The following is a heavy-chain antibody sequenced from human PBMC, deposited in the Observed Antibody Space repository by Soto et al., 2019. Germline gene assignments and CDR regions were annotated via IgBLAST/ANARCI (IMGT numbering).Heavy chain of an antibody. CDR3: AKSERIMITFGGVIGMAFDY. V-gene: IGHV3-23*01. CDR2: ISGSGGST. D-gene: IGHD3-16*02. Sequence: GGSLRLSCAASGVTFSSYAMSWLRQAPGKGLEWVSAISGSGGSTYYADSVKGRFTISRDNSKNTLYLQMNSLRAEDTAVYYCAKSERIMITFGGVIGMAFDYWGQGT. CDR1: GVTFSSYA. J-gene: IGHJ4*02.